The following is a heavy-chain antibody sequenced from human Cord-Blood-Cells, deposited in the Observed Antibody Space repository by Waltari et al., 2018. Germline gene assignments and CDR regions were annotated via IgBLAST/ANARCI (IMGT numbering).Heavy chain of an antibody. CDR3: ARGLYNWNDAPFDY. D-gene: IGHD1-20*01. CDR2: INHSGST. Sequence: QVQLQQWGAGLLKPSETLSLTCAVYGGSFSGYSWRWISQPQGKGLEWIGEINHSGSTNYNPSLKSRVTISVDTSKNQFSLKLSSVTAADTAVYYCARGLYNWNDAPFDYWGQGTLVTVSS. CDR1: GGSFSGYS. V-gene: IGHV4-34*01. J-gene: IGHJ4*02.